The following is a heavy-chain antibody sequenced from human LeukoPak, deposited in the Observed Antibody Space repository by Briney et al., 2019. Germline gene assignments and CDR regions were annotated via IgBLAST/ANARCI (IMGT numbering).Heavy chain of an antibody. CDR3: ATGRSSGWSYAFDI. V-gene: IGHV3-13*01. Sequence: GGSLRLSCVASGFTLSRHDMHWVRQATGKGLEWVSAIGTLHDTFYPDSVKGRFTISRENAKNSLYLQMTSLRAGDTAVYYCATGRSSGWSYAFDIWGQGTMVTVSS. CDR1: GFTLSRHD. J-gene: IGHJ3*02. D-gene: IGHD6-19*01. CDR2: IGTLHDT.